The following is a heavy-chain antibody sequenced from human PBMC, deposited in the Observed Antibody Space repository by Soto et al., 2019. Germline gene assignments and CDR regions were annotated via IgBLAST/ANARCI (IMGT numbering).Heavy chain of an antibody. CDR1: GFTFSSYA. J-gene: IGHJ3*02. V-gene: IGHV3-23*01. Sequence: GGSLRLSCAASGFTFSSYAMSWVRQAPGKGLEWVSGISGSGGSTYYADSVKGRFTISRDNYKNTPYLQMNSLRAEDTAVYYCAKGVNYYDSSGYYYVLDDAFDIWGQGTMVTV. D-gene: IGHD3-22*01. CDR3: AKGVNYYDSSGYYYVLDDAFDI. CDR2: ISGSGGST.